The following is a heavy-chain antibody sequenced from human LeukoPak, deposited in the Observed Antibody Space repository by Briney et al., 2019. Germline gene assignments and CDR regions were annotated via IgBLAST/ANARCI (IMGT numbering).Heavy chain of an antibody. J-gene: IGHJ5*02. CDR3: ARPLKYYYGSETYFWFDP. Sequence: GGSLRLSCAASGFTVTTYWMGWVRQAPGNGLEWVANINQDGSEKYYVDSVKGRFTISRDNAKNSLYLQMNSLRAEDAAVYYCARPLKYYYGSETYFWFDPRGQGTLVTVSS. CDR2: INQDGSEK. D-gene: IGHD3-10*01. V-gene: IGHV3-7*01. CDR1: GFTVTTYW.